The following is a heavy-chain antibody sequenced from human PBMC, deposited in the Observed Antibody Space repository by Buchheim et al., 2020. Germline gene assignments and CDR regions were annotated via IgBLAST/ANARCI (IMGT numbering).Heavy chain of an antibody. CDR3: ARSTAAAVFDY. D-gene: IGHD6-13*01. J-gene: IGHJ4*02. V-gene: IGHV3-30*19. Sequence: QEQLVESGGGVVQPGKSLRLSCTASGFTFSSYGMHWVRQAPGKGLEWVAVISYDGSNKYYADSVKGRFTISRDNSKNKLYLQMNSLRAEDTAVYYCARSTAAAVFDYWGQGTL. CDR1: GFTFSSYG. CDR2: ISYDGSNK.